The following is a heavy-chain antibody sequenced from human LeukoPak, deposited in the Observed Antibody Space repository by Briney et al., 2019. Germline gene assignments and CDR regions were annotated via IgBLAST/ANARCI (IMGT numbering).Heavy chain of an antibody. J-gene: IGHJ4*02. CDR3: ARDLPRNGADY. V-gene: IGHV1-46*01. CDR1: GYTFSNYF. Sequence: ASVKISCKASGYTFSNYFLYWVRQAPGQGLEWMGIINPSAGSTSYAQKFQGRVTITADKSTSTAYMELSSLRSEDTAVYYCARDLPRNGADYWGQGTLVTVSS. D-gene: IGHD3-10*01. CDR2: INPSAGST.